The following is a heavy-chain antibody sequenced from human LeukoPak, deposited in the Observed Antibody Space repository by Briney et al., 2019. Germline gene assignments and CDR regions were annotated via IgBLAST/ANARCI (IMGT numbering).Heavy chain of an antibody. CDR1: GFTFSRYS. J-gene: IGHJ4*02. V-gene: IGHV3-48*03. Sequence: GGSLRLSCAASGFTFSRYSMNWVRQVPGKGLEWISYISSTGKTIYYANSLKGRFTISRDNAKNSLYLQMNSLRAEDTAVYYCARGGVGGWFRYYFDYWGQGTLVTVSS. CDR2: ISSTGKTI. D-gene: IGHD6-19*01. CDR3: ARGGVGGWFRYYFDY.